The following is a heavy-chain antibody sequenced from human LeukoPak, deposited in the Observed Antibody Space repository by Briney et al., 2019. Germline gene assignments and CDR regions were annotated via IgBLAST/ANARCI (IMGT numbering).Heavy chain of an antibody. CDR1: GGSISSSSYY. D-gene: IGHD3-3*01. CDR2: IYYSGST. Sequence: SETLSLTCTVSGGSISSSSYYWGWIRQPPGKGLEWIGSIYYSGSTYYNPSLKSRVTISVDTSKNQFSLKLSSVTAADTAVYYCARPTFWSGSFDYWGQGTLVTVSS. J-gene: IGHJ4*02. CDR3: ARPTFWSGSFDY. V-gene: IGHV4-39*01.